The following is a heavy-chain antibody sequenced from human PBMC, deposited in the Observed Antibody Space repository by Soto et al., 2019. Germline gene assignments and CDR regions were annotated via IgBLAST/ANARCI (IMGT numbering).Heavy chain of an antibody. D-gene: IGHD2-15*01. J-gene: IGHJ2*01. CDR3: ARPKGIAPAVWYFGL. CDR2: VYYDGKT. Sequence: QVQLQESGPGLVKPSETLSLTCTVSGDFISSHYWSWIRQPPGKGLEWIGYVYYDGKTGSSPSLKGRVTISLATAKNPLSLSLTSVTAADTAVYYCARPKGIAPAVWYFGLWGRGTLVTVSS. CDR1: GDFISSHY. V-gene: IGHV4-59*08.